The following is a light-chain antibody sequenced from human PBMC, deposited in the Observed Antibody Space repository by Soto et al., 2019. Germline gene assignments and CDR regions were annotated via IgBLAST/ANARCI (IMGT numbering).Light chain of an antibody. CDR3: QQYKNWPPVT. Sequence: ETVMTQSPATLSVSLGERATLSCRASQSVNTDLAWYQQKPGQAPRLLIYGASIRATGVPARFSGSGSGTDFTLTISSLQPEDFAVYFCQQYKNWPPVTFGGGTKVEIK. CDR1: QSVNTD. CDR2: GAS. V-gene: IGKV3-15*01. J-gene: IGKJ4*01.